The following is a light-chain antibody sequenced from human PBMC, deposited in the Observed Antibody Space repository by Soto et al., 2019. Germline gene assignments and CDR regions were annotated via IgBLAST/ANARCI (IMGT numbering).Light chain of an antibody. Sequence: QSVLTQPAPVSGSPGQSITLSCTGTSSDVGGYNYVSWYQQHPGKAPKLMIYDVSNRPSGVSNRFSGFKSGNTASLTISGLHAEDEADYYCSSYTTSSTYVFGTGTKVTVL. J-gene: IGLJ1*01. V-gene: IGLV2-14*03. CDR1: SSDVGGYNY. CDR2: DVS. CDR3: SSYTTSSTYV.